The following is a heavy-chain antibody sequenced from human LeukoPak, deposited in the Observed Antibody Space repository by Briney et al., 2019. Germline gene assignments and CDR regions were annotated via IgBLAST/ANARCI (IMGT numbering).Heavy chain of an antibody. J-gene: IGHJ6*02. CDR1: GFTFSSYA. V-gene: IGHV3-23*01. CDR3: ARWNGDYGYYYYGMDV. CDR2: ISNSGVST. Sequence: QSGGSLRLSCAASGFTFSSYAMSWVRQAPGKGLEWVSAISNSGVSTYYADSVKGRFTISRDNSKNTLYLQMNSLRAEDTAVYYCARWNGDYGYYYYGMDVWGQGTTVTVSS. D-gene: IGHD4-17*01.